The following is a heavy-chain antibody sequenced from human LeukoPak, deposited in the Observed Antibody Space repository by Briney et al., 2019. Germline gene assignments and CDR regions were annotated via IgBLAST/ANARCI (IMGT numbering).Heavy chain of an antibody. CDR3: ARKGSGFWGPRV. V-gene: IGHV1-2*06. D-gene: IGHD3-16*01. CDR2: INPNSGGT. CDR1: GYTFTGYY. J-gene: IGHJ4*02. Sequence: ASVKVSCKASGYTFTGYYMHWVRQAPGQGLEWMGRINPNSGGTNYAQKFQGRVTMTGDTSISTAYMELSRLRSDDTAVYYCARKGSGFWGPRVWGQGTLVTVSS.